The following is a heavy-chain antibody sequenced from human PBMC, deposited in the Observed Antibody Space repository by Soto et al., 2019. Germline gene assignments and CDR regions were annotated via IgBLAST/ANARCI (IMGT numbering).Heavy chain of an antibody. CDR1: GFTFSSYT. Sequence: GGSLRLSCAASGFTFSSYTMSWVRQAPGKGLEWVSVISGGSDITSYADSVKGRFTISRDNFKSTLYLQTNSLRAEDTAIYYCAKGSTVATRHFDYWGQGTLVTVSS. CDR2: ISGGSDIT. J-gene: IGHJ4*02. D-gene: IGHD4-17*01. CDR3: AKGSTVATRHFDY. V-gene: IGHV3-23*01.